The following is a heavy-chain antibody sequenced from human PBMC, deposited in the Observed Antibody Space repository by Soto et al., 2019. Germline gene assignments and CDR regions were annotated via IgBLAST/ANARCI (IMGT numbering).Heavy chain of an antibody. Sequence: QVQLVESGGGVVQPGRSLRLSCAASGFTFSSYAMHWVRQAPGKGLEWVAVISYDGSNKYYADSVKGRFTISRDNSKNTLYLQRNSLRAEDTAVYYCARDPNGDYSLGYFDYWGQGTLVTVSS. CDR2: ISYDGSNK. D-gene: IGHD4-17*01. J-gene: IGHJ4*02. CDR1: GFTFSSYA. V-gene: IGHV3-30-3*01. CDR3: ARDPNGDYSLGYFDY.